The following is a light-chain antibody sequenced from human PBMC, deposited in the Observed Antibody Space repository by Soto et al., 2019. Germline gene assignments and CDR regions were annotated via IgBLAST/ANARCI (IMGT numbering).Light chain of an antibody. J-gene: IGLJ1*01. Sequence: QSALTQPASASGSPGQSITISCTGTITDIGAYNYVSWYQQHPGKAPKLLIYGVSSRPSGASNRFSGSKSGNAAYLTISGLQADDEAEYYCSSYTSSITPYVFGTGTKVTVL. V-gene: IGLV2-14*01. CDR3: SSYTSSITPYV. CDR2: GVS. CDR1: ITDIGAYNY.